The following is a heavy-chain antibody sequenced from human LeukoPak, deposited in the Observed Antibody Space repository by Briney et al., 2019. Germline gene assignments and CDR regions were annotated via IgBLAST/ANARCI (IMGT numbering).Heavy chain of an antibody. J-gene: IGHJ5*02. CDR3: VRRAAEWELLDH. CDR2: IYPGDSDT. V-gene: IGHV5-51*01. D-gene: IGHD1-26*01. CDR1: GYSFTTYW. Sequence: GESLKISCKGSGYSFTTYWVGWVREIPGKGLEWMGIIYPGDSDTRYSPSFQGQVTISADKSISTAYLQWSSLKASDTAMYYCVRRAAEWELLDHWGQGTLVAVSS.